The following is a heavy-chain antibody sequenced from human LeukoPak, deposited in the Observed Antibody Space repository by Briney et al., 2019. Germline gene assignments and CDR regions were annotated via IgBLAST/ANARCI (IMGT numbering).Heavy chain of an antibody. CDR3: ARGLGYCSGGSCYRDAFDI. CDR1: GYSISSGYY. D-gene: IGHD2-15*01. J-gene: IGHJ3*02. V-gene: IGHV4-38-2*02. CDR2: IYHSGST. Sequence: SETLSLTCTVSGYSISSGYYWGWIRQPPGKGLEWIGSIYHSGSTYYNPSLKSRVTISVDTSKNQFSLKLSSVTAADTAVYYCARGLGYCSGGSCYRDAFDIWGQGTMVTVSS.